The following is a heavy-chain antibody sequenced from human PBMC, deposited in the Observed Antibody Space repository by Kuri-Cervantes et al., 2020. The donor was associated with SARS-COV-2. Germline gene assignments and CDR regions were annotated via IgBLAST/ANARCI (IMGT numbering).Heavy chain of an antibody. CDR1: GYTFTSYA. D-gene: IGHD3-3*01. CDR2: INAGNGNT. CDR3: ARGAKITIFGRMRGFDC. J-gene: IGHJ4*02. Sequence: ASVKVSCKASGYTFTSYAMHWVRQAPGQRLEWMGWINAGNGNTEYSQKFQGRVTITRDTSASTAYMELSSLRSEDTAVYYCARGAKITIFGRMRGFDCWGQGTLVTVSS. V-gene: IGHV1-3*01.